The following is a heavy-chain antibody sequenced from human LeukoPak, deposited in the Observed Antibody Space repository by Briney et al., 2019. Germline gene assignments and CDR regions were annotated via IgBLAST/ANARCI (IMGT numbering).Heavy chain of an antibody. V-gene: IGHV3-23*01. CDR2: IGGGGPAT. CDR3: ARGFLGGTDQYFGS. D-gene: IGHD2-15*01. Sequence: GGSLRLSCAASGFTFSTYAMNWVRQAPAKGLEWVSTIGGGGPATDYADSVKDRFTISRDNSKNTLYLQMNSLRAEDTAVYFCARGFLGGTDQYFGSWGQGTLVTGSS. J-gene: IGHJ4*02. CDR1: GFTFSTYA.